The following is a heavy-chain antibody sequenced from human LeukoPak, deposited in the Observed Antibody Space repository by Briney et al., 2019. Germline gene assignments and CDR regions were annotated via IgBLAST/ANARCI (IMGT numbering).Heavy chain of an antibody. V-gene: IGHV3-23*01. CDR1: RFTFSSYA. CDR3: SKSFIYCSGGSCYSLDY. CDR2: ISGSGGST. Sequence: GGSLRLSCAASRFTFSSYAMSWVRQAPGQGLEWVSAISGSGGSTYYADSVKGRFTISRDNSKNTLYLQMNSLRAEDTAVYYCSKSFIYCSGGSCYSLDYWGQGTLVTVSS. J-gene: IGHJ4*02. D-gene: IGHD2-15*01.